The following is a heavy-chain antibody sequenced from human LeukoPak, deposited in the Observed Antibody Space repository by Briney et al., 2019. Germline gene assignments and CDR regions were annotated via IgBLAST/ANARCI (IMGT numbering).Heavy chain of an antibody. J-gene: IGHJ4*02. D-gene: IGHD2-2*01. CDR3: ARRSQTCSSTSCYLFDY. V-gene: IGHV1-18*01. CDR1: GYTFTIYG. Sequence: ASVTVSFTASGYTFTIYGISWVRQAPGQGLEWMGWISAYNGNTNYAQKLQGRVTMTTDTSTSTAYMELRSLRSDDTAVYYCARRSQTCSSTSCYLFDYWGQGTLVTVSS. CDR2: ISAYNGNT.